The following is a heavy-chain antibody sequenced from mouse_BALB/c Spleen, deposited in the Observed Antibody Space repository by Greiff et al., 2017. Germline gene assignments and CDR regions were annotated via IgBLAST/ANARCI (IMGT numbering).Heavy chain of an antibody. V-gene: IGHV1S81*02. D-gene: IGHD1-1*01. Sequence: VKLKQPGAELVKPGASVKLSCKASGYTFTSYWMHWVKQRPGQGLEWIGEINPSNGRTNYNEKFKSKATLTVDKSSSTAYMQLSSLTSEDSAVYYCAREGDYGFAYWGQGTLVTVSA. CDR2: INPSNGRT. CDR1: GYTFTSYW. CDR3: AREGDYGFAY. J-gene: IGHJ3*01.